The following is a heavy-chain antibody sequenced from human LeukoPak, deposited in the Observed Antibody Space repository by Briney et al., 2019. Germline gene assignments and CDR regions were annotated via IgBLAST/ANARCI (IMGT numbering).Heavy chain of an antibody. CDR1: GFTFSNDG. CDR2: VRYDGSGE. J-gene: IGHJ4*02. D-gene: IGHD6-19*01. V-gene: IGHV3-30*02. CDR3: AKVGSGLYGVDY. Sequence: PGGSLRLSCAASGFTFSNDGMHWVRQAPGKGVEWVPFVRYDGSGEYYAESVKGRFTISRDNSKSTVFLRMKSLRVEDTAIYYCAKVGSGLYGVDYWGQGTLVTVSS.